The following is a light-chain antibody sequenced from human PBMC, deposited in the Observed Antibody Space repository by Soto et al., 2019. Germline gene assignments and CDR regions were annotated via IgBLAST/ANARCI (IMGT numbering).Light chain of an antibody. Sequence: AIQLTQSPSSLSAYVGAIVSITFRASQGISSALAWDQQKPGRAPKLLIYDASSLDGGVPSRFSGSRCGTDFTLTVRRLQTDDCATYYGQEFDDYPFTVGPGTKVDIK. CDR3: QEFDDYPFT. CDR1: QGISSA. V-gene: IGKV1D-13*01. J-gene: IGKJ3*01. CDR2: DAS.